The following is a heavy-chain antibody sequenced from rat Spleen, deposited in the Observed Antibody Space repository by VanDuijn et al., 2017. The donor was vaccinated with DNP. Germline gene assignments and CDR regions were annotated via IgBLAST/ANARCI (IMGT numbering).Heavy chain of an antibody. CDR1: GFTFSAYY. J-gene: IGHJ3*01. CDR3: TTAHYYSGWFAY. V-gene: IGHV5-20*01. D-gene: IGHD1-1*01. Sequence: EVQLVESGGGLVQPGRSLKLSCAASGFTFSAYYMAWVRQAPAKGLEWVAYIGSPAYAPYYADSVKGRFTISRDNAKSSLYLQMDSLRSEDTATYYCTTAHYYSGWFAYWGQGTLVTVSS. CDR2: IGSPAYAP.